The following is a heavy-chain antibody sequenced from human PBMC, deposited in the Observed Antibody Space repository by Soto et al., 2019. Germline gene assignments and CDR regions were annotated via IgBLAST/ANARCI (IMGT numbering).Heavy chain of an antibody. CDR3: VKDESINWYSGHFRH. D-gene: IGHD6-13*01. Sequence: EVQLVESGGGLVQPGRSLSLSCAASGFTFDDYAMHWVRQVPGKGLEWVSGINWNSGSIGYADSVKGRFAISRDNAKNSLHLQMNSLRAEDTAFYCCVKDESINWYSGHFRHWGQGTLVTVSS. J-gene: IGHJ1*01. CDR2: INWNSGSI. V-gene: IGHV3-9*01. CDR1: GFTFDDYA.